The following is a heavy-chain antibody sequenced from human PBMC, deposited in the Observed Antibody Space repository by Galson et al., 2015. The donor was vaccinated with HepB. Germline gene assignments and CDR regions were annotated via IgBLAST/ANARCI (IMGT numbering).Heavy chain of an antibody. CDR3: AEGGQQLDY. CDR2: ISYDGSNK. Sequence: SLRLSCAASGFTFSSYAMHWVRQAPGKGLEWVAVISYDGSNKYYADSVKGRFTISRDNSKNTLYLQMNNLRAEDTAVYYCAEGGQQLDYWGQGTLVTVSS. CDR1: GFTFSSYA. V-gene: IGHV3-30*04. J-gene: IGHJ4*02. D-gene: IGHD6-13*01.